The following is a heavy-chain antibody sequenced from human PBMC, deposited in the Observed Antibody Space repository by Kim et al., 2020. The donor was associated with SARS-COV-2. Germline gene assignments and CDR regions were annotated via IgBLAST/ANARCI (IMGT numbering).Heavy chain of an antibody. V-gene: IGHV3-21*01. CDR3: ARGDFLVKYSGSYYVNY. CDR2: ISSSSSYI. CDR1: GFTFSSYS. D-gene: IGHD1-26*01. Sequence: GGSLRLSCAASGFTFSSYSMNWVRQAPGKGLEWVSSISSSSSYIYYADSVKGRFTISRDNAKNSLYLQMNSLRAEDTAVYYCARGDFLVKYSGSYYVNYWGQGTLVTVSS. J-gene: IGHJ4*02.